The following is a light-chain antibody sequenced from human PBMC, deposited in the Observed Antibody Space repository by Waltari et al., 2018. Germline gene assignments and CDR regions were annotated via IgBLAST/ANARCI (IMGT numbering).Light chain of an antibody. Sequence: DIMMTQSPDVLAVSLGERASIKCKSSHSVLDYFNNKDSLAWYQQKAGQPPGLLIHWASTRETGVPDRLSGSGSGTDFTLTISSLQAEDAALYYCQQYYGPPYNFGQGTRLEIK. V-gene: IGKV4-1*01. J-gene: IGKJ2*01. CDR2: WAS. CDR3: QQYYGPPYN. CDR1: HSVLDYFNNKDS.